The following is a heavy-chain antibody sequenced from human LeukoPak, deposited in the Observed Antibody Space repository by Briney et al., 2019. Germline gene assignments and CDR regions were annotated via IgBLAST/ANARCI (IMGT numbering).Heavy chain of an antibody. V-gene: IGHV4-39*07. CDR3: ARHLAEGSYYYGMDV. CDR2: IYYSGST. J-gene: IGHJ6*02. D-gene: IGHD3-10*01. Sequence: SETLSLTCTVSGGSISSSYYYWGWIRQPPGKGLEWIGSIYYSGSTYYNPSFKSRVTISVDTSKNQFSLKLSSVTAADTAVYYCARHLAEGSYYYGMDVWGQGTTVTVSS. CDR1: GGSISSSYYY.